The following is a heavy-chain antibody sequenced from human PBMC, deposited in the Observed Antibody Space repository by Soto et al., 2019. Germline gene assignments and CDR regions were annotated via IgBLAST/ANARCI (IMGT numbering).Heavy chain of an antibody. Sequence: LSLTCAVYGGFLSESYLTWIRQPPGKGLEWIGEINHVGGTNYNPSLKSRVTMSVDTSQNQFSLRLISVTAADTAMYFCVRIRYQLPSSVLWLDPWGQGTPVTVSS. D-gene: IGHD3-16*01. V-gene: IGHV4-34*01. CDR1: GGFLSESY. J-gene: IGHJ5*02. CDR2: INHVGGT. CDR3: VRIRYQLPSSVLWLDP.